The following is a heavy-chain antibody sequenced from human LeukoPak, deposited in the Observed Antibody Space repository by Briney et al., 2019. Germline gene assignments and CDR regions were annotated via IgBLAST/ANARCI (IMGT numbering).Heavy chain of an antibody. CDR2: IIPILGIA. V-gene: IGHV1-69*04. CDR3: ARAPPDILTGLGGY. J-gene: IGHJ4*02. CDR1: GGTFSSYA. D-gene: IGHD3-9*01. Sequence: SVKVSCKASGGTFSSYAISWVRQAPGQGLEWMGRIIPILGIANYAQKFQGRVTITADKSTCTAYMELSSLRVDDTAVYYCARAPPDILTGLGGYWGQGTLVTVSS.